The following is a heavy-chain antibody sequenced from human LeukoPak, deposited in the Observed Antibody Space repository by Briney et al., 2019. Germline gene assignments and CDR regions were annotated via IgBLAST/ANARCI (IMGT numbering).Heavy chain of an antibody. D-gene: IGHD6-13*01. V-gene: IGHV4-59*01. Sequence: PSETLSLTCTVSGGSISSYHWSWIRQPPGKGLEWIGYIYYSGSTNYNPSLKSRVTISVDTSKNQFSLKLSSVTAADTAVYYCAREGSSPVGMDVWGKGTTVTVSS. CDR3: AREGSSPVGMDV. CDR1: GGSISSYH. J-gene: IGHJ6*03. CDR2: IYYSGST.